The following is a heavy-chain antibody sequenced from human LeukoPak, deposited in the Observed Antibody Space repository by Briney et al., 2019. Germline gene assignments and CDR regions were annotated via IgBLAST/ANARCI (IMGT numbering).Heavy chain of an antibody. J-gene: IGHJ4*02. CDR2: ISSSSSTI. D-gene: IGHD1-26*01. CDR3: ARDGSRWPNLGPVYYFDY. Sequence: GGSLRLSCAASGFTFSSYEMNWVRQAPGKGLEWVSYISSSSSTIYYADSVKGRFTISRDNAKNSLYLQMNSLRAEDTAVYYCARDGSRWPNLGPVYYFDYWGQGTLVTVSS. CDR1: GFTFSSYE. V-gene: IGHV3-48*01.